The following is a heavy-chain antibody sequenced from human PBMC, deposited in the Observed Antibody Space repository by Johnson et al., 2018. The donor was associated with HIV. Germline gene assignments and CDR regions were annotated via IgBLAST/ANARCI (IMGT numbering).Heavy chain of an antibody. D-gene: IGHD5-18*01. CDR2: IRFDGSNK. J-gene: IGHJ3*02. Sequence: QVQLVESGGGVVRPGESLRLSCAASGFTFSTYAMHWVRQAPGKGLEWVSFIRFDGSNKYYADSVKGRFTISRDNSKNTLYLQMNSLRAEDTAVYYCAKTEDRGYRMETGAFDIWGQGTMVTVSS. CDR1: GFTFSTYA. CDR3: AKTEDRGYRMETGAFDI. V-gene: IGHV3-30*02.